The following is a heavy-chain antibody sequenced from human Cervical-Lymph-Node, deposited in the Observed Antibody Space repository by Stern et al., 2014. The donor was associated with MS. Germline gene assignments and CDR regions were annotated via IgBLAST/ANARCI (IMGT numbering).Heavy chain of an antibody. V-gene: IGHV1-18*01. CDR3: ARDPRVAVAGTGGGFDS. Sequence: QVQLVESGAEVKKPGASVKVSCKSSGYTFTNYGISWVRQAPGQGLEWMGGITGYNDDTNYVEKFQGRVTMTTDTSTNTAYMELRSLRSDDTAVYYCARDPRVAVAGTGGGFDSWGQGTLVTVSS. J-gene: IGHJ5*01. CDR2: ITGYNDDT. CDR1: GYTFTNYG. D-gene: IGHD6-19*01.